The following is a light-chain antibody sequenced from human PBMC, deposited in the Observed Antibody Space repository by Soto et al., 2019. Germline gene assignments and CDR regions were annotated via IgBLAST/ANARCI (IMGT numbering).Light chain of an antibody. CDR2: DAS. V-gene: IGKV1-5*01. Sequence: GDRVTITCRASESIATWLAWYQQKPGQAPKLLIDDASRLESGVPSRFSGGGSGTEFTLTISGLQPEDFATYYCHQYNSYFGPGTKLEI. CDR3: HQYNSY. J-gene: IGKJ2*01. CDR1: ESIATW.